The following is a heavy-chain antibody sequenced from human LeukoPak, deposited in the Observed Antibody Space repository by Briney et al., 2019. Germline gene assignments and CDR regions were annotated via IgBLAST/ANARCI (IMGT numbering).Heavy chain of an antibody. V-gene: IGHV1-18*01. CDR2: ISAYNGNT. CDR3: ARGPPLTYDHTPEGYYHYYMDV. Sequence: ASVKVSCKASGYTFTSYGISWVRQAPGQGLEWMGWISAYNGNTNYAQKLQGRVTMTTDTSTSTAYMELRSLRSDDTGVYYCARGPPLTYDHTPEGYYHYYMDVWGKGTTIIISS. D-gene: IGHD1-14*01. J-gene: IGHJ6*03. CDR1: GYTFTSYG.